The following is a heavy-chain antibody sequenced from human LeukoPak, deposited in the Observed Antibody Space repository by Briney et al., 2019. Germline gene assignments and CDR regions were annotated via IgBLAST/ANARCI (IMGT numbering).Heavy chain of an antibody. Sequence: GGSLRLSCAASGFTFSSYSMNWVRQAPGKGLEWVSSISSSSSYIYYADSVKGGFTISRDNAKNSLYLQMNSLRAEDTAVYYCAELGITMIGGVWGKGTTVTISS. CDR3: AELGITMIGGV. CDR2: ISSSSSYI. CDR1: GFTFSSYS. D-gene: IGHD3-10*02. J-gene: IGHJ6*04. V-gene: IGHV3-21*01.